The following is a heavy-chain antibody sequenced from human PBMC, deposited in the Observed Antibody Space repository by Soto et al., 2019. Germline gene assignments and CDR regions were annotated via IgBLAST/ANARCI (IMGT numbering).Heavy chain of an antibody. Sequence: QVRQEQSGPEVKKTGASVKVSCKASGYTFTSYGISWVRQAPGQGLEWMGWINIYSGDANYAQSFQDRVTMTRDTSTNTVYMEMRTLRSDDTAVYYCARALYYYDNSGLAYWGQGTLVTVSS. CDR3: ARALYYYDNSGLAY. J-gene: IGHJ4*02. V-gene: IGHV1-18*01. CDR2: INIYSGDA. D-gene: IGHD3-22*01. CDR1: GYTFTSYG.